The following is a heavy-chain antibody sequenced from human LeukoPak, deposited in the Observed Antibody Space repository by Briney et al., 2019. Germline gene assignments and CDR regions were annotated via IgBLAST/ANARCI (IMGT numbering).Heavy chain of an antibody. CDR2: INHSGST. Sequence: PSETLSLTCTVSGGSISSSSYYWGWIRQPPGKGLEWIGEINHSGSTNYNPSLKSRVTISVDTSKNQFSLKLSSVTAADTAVYYCASGRGIEPLDYWGQGTLVTVSS. V-gene: IGHV4-39*07. D-gene: IGHD1-26*01. CDR1: GGSISSSSYY. CDR3: ASGRGIEPLDY. J-gene: IGHJ4*02.